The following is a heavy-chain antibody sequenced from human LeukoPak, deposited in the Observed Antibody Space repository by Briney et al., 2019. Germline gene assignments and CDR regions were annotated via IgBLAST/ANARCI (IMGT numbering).Heavy chain of an antibody. Sequence: PGGSLRLSCAASGFTFSDYYMSWIRQAPGKGPEWVSYISSSGSTIYYADSVKGRFTISRDNAKNSLYLQMNSLRAEDTAVYYCARDLYSSSWYSAIFDYWGQGTLVTVSS. D-gene: IGHD6-13*01. J-gene: IGHJ4*02. CDR1: GFTFSDYY. V-gene: IGHV3-11*04. CDR3: ARDLYSSSWYSAIFDY. CDR2: ISSSGSTI.